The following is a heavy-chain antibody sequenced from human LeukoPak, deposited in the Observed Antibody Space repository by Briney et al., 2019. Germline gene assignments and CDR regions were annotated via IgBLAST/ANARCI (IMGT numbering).Heavy chain of an antibody. J-gene: IGHJ4*02. CDR3: VKDPSWRVSYYFDS. Sequence: GGSLRLSCAASGFTFSSYGMHWVRQAPGKGLEWVTFIHFDGTNKYYADSVKGRFTISRDNSKNTLYLQMNSLRTEDTAVYYCVKDPSWRVSYYFDSWGQGTLVTVSS. V-gene: IGHV3-30*02. CDR2: IHFDGTNK. CDR1: GFTFSSYG. D-gene: IGHD2-2*01.